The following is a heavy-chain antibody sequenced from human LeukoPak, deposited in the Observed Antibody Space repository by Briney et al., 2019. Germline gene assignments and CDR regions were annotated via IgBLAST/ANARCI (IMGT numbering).Heavy chain of an antibody. Sequence: GASVKVSCKASGYTFTSYGISWVRQAPGQGLEWMGWISAYNGNTNYAQKLQGRVTMTTDTSTSTAYMELRSLRSDDTAVYYCARHGVVGATVWDYYYYGMDVWGQGTTVTVSS. CDR2: ISAYNGNT. D-gene: IGHD1-26*01. V-gene: IGHV1-18*01. CDR3: ARHGVVGATVWDYYYYGMDV. CDR1: GYTFTSYG. J-gene: IGHJ6*02.